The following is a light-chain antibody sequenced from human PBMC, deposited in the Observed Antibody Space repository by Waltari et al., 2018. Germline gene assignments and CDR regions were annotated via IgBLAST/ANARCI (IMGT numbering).Light chain of an antibody. CDR1: NVGNKS. Sequence: SFVLTQPPSVSVAPGKTARISSGGNNVGNKSVHWYEQKLGQAPVLVIYYDTDRPSVIPERFSVSNCGNTATLTISRVEAGDEADYYCQVWDHSSDHRGVFGGGTNLTVL. CDR3: QVWDHSSDHRGV. J-gene: IGLJ3*02. V-gene: IGLV3-21*04. CDR2: YDT.